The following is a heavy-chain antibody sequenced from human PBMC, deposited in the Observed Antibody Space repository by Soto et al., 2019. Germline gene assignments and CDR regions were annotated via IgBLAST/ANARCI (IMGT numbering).Heavy chain of an antibody. J-gene: IGHJ1*01. CDR1: GASITDSY. CDR3: ARGDSDLAVSEAAY. D-gene: IGHD2-15*01. CDR2: IYFSGVA. Sequence: QMQMQESGPRLVKPSETLSLTCTVSGASITDSYWSWFRQPPEKGLEWIGYIYFSGVATYNPSLKSRATMSRDTSKNEFSLKLTSVTAADTAIYYCARGDSDLAVSEAAYWGQGTLVTVSS. V-gene: IGHV4-59*01.